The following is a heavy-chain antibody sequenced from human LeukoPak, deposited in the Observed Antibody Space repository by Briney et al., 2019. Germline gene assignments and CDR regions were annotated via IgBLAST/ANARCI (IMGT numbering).Heavy chain of an antibody. D-gene: IGHD1-26*01. CDR2: INHSGST. CDR1: GSTFSTFA. CDR3: ARAGIVGATSYYYYYMDV. J-gene: IGHJ6*03. V-gene: IGHV4-34*01. Sequence: GSLRLSCAASGSTFSTFAMIWVRQPPGKGLEWIGEINHSGSTNYNPSLKSRVTISVDTSKNQFSLKLSSVTAADTAVYYCARAGIVGATSYYYYYMDVWGKGTTVTVSS.